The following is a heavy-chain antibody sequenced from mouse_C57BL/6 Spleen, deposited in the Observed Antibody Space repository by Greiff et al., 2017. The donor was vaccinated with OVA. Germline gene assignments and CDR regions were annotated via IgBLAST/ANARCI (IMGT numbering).Heavy chain of an antibody. CDR1: GFTFSSYA. D-gene: IGHD2-3*01. CDR2: ISDGGSYT. Sequence: EVQGVESGGGLVKPGGSLKLSCAASGFTFSSYAMSWVRQTPEKRLEWVATISDGGSYTYYPDNVKGRFTISRDNAKNNLYLQMSHLKSEDTAICYCARERDGSFACWGQGTLVTVSA. CDR3: ARERDGSFAC. V-gene: IGHV5-4*01. J-gene: IGHJ3*01.